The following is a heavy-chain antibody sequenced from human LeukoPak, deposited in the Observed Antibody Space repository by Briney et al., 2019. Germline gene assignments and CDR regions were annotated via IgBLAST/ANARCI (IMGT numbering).Heavy chain of an antibody. V-gene: IGHV4-34*01. J-gene: IGHJ4*02. CDR3: ARGGKGSYYGSGSYRIFDY. Sequence: PSETLSLTCAVYGGSFSGYYWSWIRQPPGKGLEWIGEINHSGSTNYNPPLKSRVTISVDTSKNQFSLKLSSVTAADTAVYYCARGGKGSYYGSGSYRIFDYWGQGTLVTVSS. D-gene: IGHD3-10*01. CDR2: INHSGST. CDR1: GGSFSGYY.